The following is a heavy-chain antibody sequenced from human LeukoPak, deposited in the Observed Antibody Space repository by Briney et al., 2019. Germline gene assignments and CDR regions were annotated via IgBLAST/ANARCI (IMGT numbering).Heavy chain of an antibody. CDR3: ARGWNSSSWYDY. CDR2: INHSGST. D-gene: IGHD6-13*01. V-gene: IGHV4-34*01. CDR1: GGSFSGYY. Sequence: SETLSLTCAVYGGSFSGYYWSWIRQPPGKGLEWIGEINHSGSTNYNPSLKSRVTISVDTSKNQFSLKLSSVTAADTAVYYCARGWNSSSWYDYWGQGTLVTDSS. J-gene: IGHJ4*02.